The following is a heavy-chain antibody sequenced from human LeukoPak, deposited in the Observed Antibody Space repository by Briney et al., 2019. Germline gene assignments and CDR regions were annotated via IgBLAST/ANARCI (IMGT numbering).Heavy chain of an antibody. CDR3: ARDSTVTTPGAWGWFDP. D-gene: IGHD4-17*01. CDR1: GGSISSGDYY. CDR2: IYYSGST. J-gene: IGHJ5*02. Sequence: KPSETLSLTCTVSGGSISSGDYYWSWIRQPPGKGLEWIGYIYYSGSTYYNPSLKSRVTISVDTSKNQFSLKLSSVTAADTAVYYCARDSTVTTPGAWGWFDPWGQGTLVTVSS. V-gene: IGHV4-30-4*01.